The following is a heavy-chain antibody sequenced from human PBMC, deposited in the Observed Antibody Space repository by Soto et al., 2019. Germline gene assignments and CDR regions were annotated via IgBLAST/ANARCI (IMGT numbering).Heavy chain of an antibody. J-gene: IGHJ4*02. CDR3: ARAVCSSTSCYKLELPLDY. CDR2: IYYSGST. Sequence: PSETLSLTCTVSGGSISSYYWSWIRQPPGKGLEWIGYIYYSGSTNYNPSLKSRVTISVDTSKNQFSLKLSSVTAADTAVYYCARAVCSSTSCYKLELPLDYWGKGTLVTVSS. D-gene: IGHD2-2*01. CDR1: GGSISSYY. V-gene: IGHV4-59*01.